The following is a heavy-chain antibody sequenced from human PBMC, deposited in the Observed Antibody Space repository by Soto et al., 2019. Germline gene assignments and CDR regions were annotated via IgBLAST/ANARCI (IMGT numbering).Heavy chain of an antibody. CDR1: GYTFTSYY. J-gene: IGHJ3*02. D-gene: IGHD2-2*01. CDR2: INPSGGST. CDR3: ARDPPIVVVPTSPLGGDDAAFDI. Sequence: GASVKVSCKASGYTFTSYYMHWVRQAPGQGLEWMGIINPSGGSTSYAQKFQGRVTMTRDTSTSTVYMELSSLRSEDTAVYYCARDPPIVVVPTSPLGGDDAAFDIWGQGTMVTVSS. V-gene: IGHV1-46*01.